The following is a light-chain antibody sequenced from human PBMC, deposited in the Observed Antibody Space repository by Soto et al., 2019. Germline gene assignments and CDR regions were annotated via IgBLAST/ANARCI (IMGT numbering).Light chain of an antibody. Sequence: DIQLTQSPSSLSASVGDRVTITCRASQTIIRYLNWYQHKPGRAPDLLIYAVSSLHSGVPSRFSGSGSRTEFPLTISSLQPEDFATYYCQQSYGTLFTFGPGPKVEIK. V-gene: IGKV1-39*01. CDR3: QQSYGTLFT. CDR2: AVS. CDR1: QTIIRY. J-gene: IGKJ3*01.